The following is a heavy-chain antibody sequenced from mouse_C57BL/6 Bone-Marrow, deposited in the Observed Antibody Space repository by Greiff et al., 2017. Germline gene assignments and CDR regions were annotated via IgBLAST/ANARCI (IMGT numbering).Heavy chain of an antibody. CDR3: TRYGSYYCDY. CDR1: GYTFTDYE. D-gene: IGHD1-1*01. CDR2: IYPEPGGT. Sequence: QVQLQQSGAELVRPGASVTLSCKASGYTFTDYEMHWVKQTPVHGLEWIGAIYPEPGGTACNPKFKGKAILTADKSSSTAYMELRSLTSEDAAVYYCTRYGSYYCDYWGQGTTLTVSA. V-gene: IGHV1-15*01. J-gene: IGHJ2*01.